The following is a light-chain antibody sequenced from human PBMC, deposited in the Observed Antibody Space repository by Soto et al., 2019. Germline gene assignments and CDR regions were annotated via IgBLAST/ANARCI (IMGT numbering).Light chain of an antibody. CDR3: QQYGSSPIT. J-gene: IGKJ5*01. CDR2: GAS. V-gene: IGKV3-20*01. Sequence: EIVMTQSPATLSVSPGERATLSCRASESVSSKLVWYQQKPGQAPRLLIYGASSRATGIPDRFSGSGSGTDFTLTISRLEPEDLAVYYCQQYGSSPITFGQGTRLEI. CDR1: ESVSSK.